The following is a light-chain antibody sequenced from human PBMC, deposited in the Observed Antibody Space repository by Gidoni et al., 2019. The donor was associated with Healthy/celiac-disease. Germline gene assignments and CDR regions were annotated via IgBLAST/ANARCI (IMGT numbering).Light chain of an antibody. V-gene: IGKV1-39*01. CDR3: QQSYTTIFT. CDR2: AAS. CDR1: QSLANY. J-gene: IGKJ3*01. Sequence: DIQMTQSPSSLSASVGDRVTITCRASQSLANYLNWYRQKPGKAPNLLIYAASNLQSGVPSRFSGSGSGTDFTLTISSLQPEDFATYYCQQSYTTIFTFGPXTKVDIK.